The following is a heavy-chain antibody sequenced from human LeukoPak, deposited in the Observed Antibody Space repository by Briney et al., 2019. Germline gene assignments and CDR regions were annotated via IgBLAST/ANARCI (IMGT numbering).Heavy chain of an antibody. CDR3: ARDGATVVTGSNWFDP. CDR2: INHSGST. Sequence: PSETLSLTCAVYGGSFSGYYWSWIRQPPGKGLEWIGEINHSGSTNYNPSLKSRVTISVDTSKNQFSLKLSSVTAADTAVYYCARDGATVVTGSNWFDPWGQGTLVTVSS. J-gene: IGHJ5*02. V-gene: IGHV4-34*01. D-gene: IGHD4-23*01. CDR1: GGSFSGYY.